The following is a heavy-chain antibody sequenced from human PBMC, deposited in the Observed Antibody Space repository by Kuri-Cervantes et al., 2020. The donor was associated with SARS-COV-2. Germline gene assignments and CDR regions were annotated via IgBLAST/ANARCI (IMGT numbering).Heavy chain of an antibody. CDR3: AREGHYDFWSGPSDY. CDR2: ISSSSSTI. Sequence: GESLKISCAASGFTFSSYSMNWVRQAPGKGLEWVSYISSSSSTIYYADSVKGRFTISRDNAKNSLYLQMNSLRGEDTAVYYCAREGHYDFWSGPSDYWGQGTLVTVSS. D-gene: IGHD3-3*01. CDR1: GFTFSSYS. J-gene: IGHJ4*02. V-gene: IGHV3-48*01.